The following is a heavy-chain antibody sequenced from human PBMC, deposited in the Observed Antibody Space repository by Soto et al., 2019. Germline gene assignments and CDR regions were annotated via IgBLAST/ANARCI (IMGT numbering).Heavy chain of an antibody. J-gene: IGHJ6*02. V-gene: IGHV4-59*01. CDR1: GGSISSYY. CDR3: ARDLLVRGGYCYGMDV. CDR2: IYYSGST. D-gene: IGHD3-10*01. Sequence: PSETLSLNCTASGGSISSYYRCWIRQPPGKGLDWIAYIYYSGSTSYNPSLKIRVTISVDTSKNQFSLKLSSVTAADTAVYYCARDLLVRGGYCYGMDVRGQGTTVTVSS.